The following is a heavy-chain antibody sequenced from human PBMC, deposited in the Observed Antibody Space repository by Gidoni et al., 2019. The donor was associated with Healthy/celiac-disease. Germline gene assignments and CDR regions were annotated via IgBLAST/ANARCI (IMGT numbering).Heavy chain of an antibody. CDR2: INPRGGST. CDR3: ARDSWGGDFWSGYYAYYGMDV. J-gene: IGHJ6*02. V-gene: IGHV1-46*01. Sequence: QVQLVQSGAEVKKPGASVQVSCKASGYTFTSYYMHWGRQAPGQGLERMGIINPRGGSTSYAQKFQGRFTMTRDTSTSTVYMELSSLRSEDTAVYYCARDSWGGDFWSGYYAYYGMDVWGQGTTVTVSS. D-gene: IGHD3-3*01. CDR1: GYTFTSYY.